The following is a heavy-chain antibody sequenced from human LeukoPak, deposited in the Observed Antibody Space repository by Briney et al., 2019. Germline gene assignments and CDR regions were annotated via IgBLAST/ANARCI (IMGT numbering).Heavy chain of an antibody. CDR3: ARDYYKNFDY. D-gene: IGHD3-22*01. J-gene: IGHJ4*02. V-gene: IGHV3-21*01. CDR2: ISSSSSYI. Sequence: GGSLRLSCAASGFTFSGYTMNWVRQAPGKGLEWVSSISSSSSYIFYADSVKGRFTISRDNAKNSLYLQMNSLRAEDTAVYYCARDYYKNFDYWGQGTLVTVSS. CDR1: GFTFSGYT.